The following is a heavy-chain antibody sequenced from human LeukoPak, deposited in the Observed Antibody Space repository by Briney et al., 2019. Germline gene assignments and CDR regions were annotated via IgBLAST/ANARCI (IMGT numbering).Heavy chain of an antibody. D-gene: IGHD3-3*01. Sequence: SVKVSCKASGGTFSSYAISWVRQAPGQGLEWMGGIIPIFGTANYAQKFQGRVTITTDESTSTAYMELSSLRSEDTAVYYCAVVTYYDFWSGFPRAFDIWGQGTMVTVSS. V-gene: IGHV1-69*05. CDR3: AVVTYYDFWSGFPRAFDI. CDR2: IIPIFGTA. CDR1: GGTFSSYA. J-gene: IGHJ3*02.